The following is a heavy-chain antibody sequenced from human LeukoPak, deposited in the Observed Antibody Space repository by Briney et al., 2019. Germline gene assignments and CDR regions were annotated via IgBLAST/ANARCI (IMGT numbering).Heavy chain of an antibody. J-gene: IGHJ6*03. CDR3: ARDRIEYSNSGGDYYYFMDV. Sequence: GGSLRLSCAASGFTFSRYSMNWVRQAPGKGLQWVSSISGGSNYIFHADSAKGRFTISRDNAKNYLYPQMNSLRVEDTAVYYCARDRIEYSNSGGDYYYFMDVWGKGTTVTVSS. CDR1: GFTFSRYS. D-gene: IGHD6-6*01. CDR2: ISGGSNYI. V-gene: IGHV3-21*01.